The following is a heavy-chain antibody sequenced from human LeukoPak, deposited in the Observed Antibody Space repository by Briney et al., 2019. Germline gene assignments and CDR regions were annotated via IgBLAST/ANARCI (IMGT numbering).Heavy chain of an antibody. D-gene: IGHD4-17*01. CDR1: GFTFSSYA. Sequence: GGSLRLSCAASGFTFSSYAMSWVRQAPGKGLEWVSAISGSGGSTYYADSVKGRFTISRDNSKNTLYLRMNSLRAEDTAVYYCAKGDDYGDYGSFDYWGQGTLVTVSS. CDR2: ISGSGGST. V-gene: IGHV3-23*01. J-gene: IGHJ4*02. CDR3: AKGDDYGDYGSFDY.